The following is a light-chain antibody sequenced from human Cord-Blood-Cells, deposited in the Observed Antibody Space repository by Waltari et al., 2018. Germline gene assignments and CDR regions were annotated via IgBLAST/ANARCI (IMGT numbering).Light chain of an antibody. CDR1: QSVLYSSNNKNY. CDR2: WAS. Sequence: DIVMPQSPVSLAVSLCERATINCKSSQSVLYSSNNKNYLAWYQQKPGQPPKLLIYWASTRESGVPDRFSGSGSGTDFTLTISSLQAEDVAVYYCQQYYSTPYSFGQGTKLEIK. V-gene: IGKV4-1*01. CDR3: QQYYSTPYS. J-gene: IGKJ2*03.